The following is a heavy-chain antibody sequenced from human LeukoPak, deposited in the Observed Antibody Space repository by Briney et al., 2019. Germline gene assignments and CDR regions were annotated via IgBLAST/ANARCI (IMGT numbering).Heavy chain of an antibody. CDR2: IYYSGST. V-gene: IGHV4-30-4*08. CDR1: GYSISSGYY. D-gene: IGHD3-3*01. Sequence: PSETLSLTCAVSGYSISSGYYWSSIRQPPEKGLEWIGYIYYSGSTYYNPSLKSRVTISVDTSKNQFSLKLSSVTAADTAVYYCASYHDFWSGRDAFDIWGQGTMVTVSS. CDR3: ASYHDFWSGRDAFDI. J-gene: IGHJ3*02.